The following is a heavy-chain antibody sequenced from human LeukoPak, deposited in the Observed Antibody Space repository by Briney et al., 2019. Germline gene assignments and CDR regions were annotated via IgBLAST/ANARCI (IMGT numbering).Heavy chain of an antibody. CDR3: AREPAAMYFDY. Sequence: SETLSLTCAVYGGSFSGYYCSWIRQPPGKGLEWIGEINHSGSINYNPSLKSRVTISVDTSRNQFSLKLSSVTAADTAVYYCAREPAAMYFDYWGQGTRVTVSS. V-gene: IGHV4-34*01. D-gene: IGHD2-2*01. CDR2: INHSGSI. CDR1: GGSFSGYY. J-gene: IGHJ4*02.